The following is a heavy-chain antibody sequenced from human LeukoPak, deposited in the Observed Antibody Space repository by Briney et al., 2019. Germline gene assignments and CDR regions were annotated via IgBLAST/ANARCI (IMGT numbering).Heavy chain of an antibody. D-gene: IGHD3-10*01. Sequence: ASVKVSCKASGYTFTSYAMHWVRQAPGQRLEWMGWINAGNGNTKYSQEFQGRVTITRDTSASTAYMELSRLRSDDTAVYYCARDPITMVRGVRSGGGFDYWGQGTLVTVSS. CDR1: GYTFTSYA. CDR3: ARDPITMVRGVRSGGGFDY. J-gene: IGHJ4*02. V-gene: IGHV1-3*01. CDR2: INAGNGNT.